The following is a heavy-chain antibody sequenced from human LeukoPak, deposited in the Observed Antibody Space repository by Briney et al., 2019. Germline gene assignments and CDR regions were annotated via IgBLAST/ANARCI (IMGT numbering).Heavy chain of an antibody. CDR3: AKHSSIYFGELDD. Sequence: GGSLRLSCAASGFTFSSYAMSWVRQAPGKGLEWVSGISGSGGSTYYTDSVKGRFTISRDNSDNTLFVQMNSLRAEDTAVYYCAKHSSIYFGELDDWGRGTLVTVSS. D-gene: IGHD3-10*01. CDR1: GFTFSSYA. CDR2: ISGSGGST. J-gene: IGHJ4*02. V-gene: IGHV3-23*01.